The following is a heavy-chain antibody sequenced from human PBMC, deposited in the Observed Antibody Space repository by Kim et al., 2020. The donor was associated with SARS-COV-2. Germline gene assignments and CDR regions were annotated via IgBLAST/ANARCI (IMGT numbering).Heavy chain of an antibody. Sequence: GGSLRLSCEASGFTFSSFAMSWVRQAPGKGLEWVSYISSSSSTIYYADSVKGRFTVSRDNAKNSLYLQMNSLRDEDTAVYYCARGVSYGYLYWGQGTLVTVSS. D-gene: IGHD5-18*01. J-gene: IGHJ4*02. V-gene: IGHV3-48*02. CDR1: GFTFSSFA. CDR2: ISSSSSTI. CDR3: ARGVSYGYLY.